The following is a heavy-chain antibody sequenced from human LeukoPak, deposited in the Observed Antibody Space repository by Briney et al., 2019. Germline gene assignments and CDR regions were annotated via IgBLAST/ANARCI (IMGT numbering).Heavy chain of an antibody. Sequence: SETRSLTCSVSAYSISSGYYWGWIGQPPGKGLEWIGSISHSGSTYYNPSLKSRVTISVDTSKNQFSLKLRSLTAADTAVYYCARGQARLGWFDAWGQGTLVTVSS. CDR1: AYSISSGYY. V-gene: IGHV4-38-2*02. CDR2: ISHSGST. CDR3: ARGQARLGWFDA. D-gene: IGHD6-19*01. J-gene: IGHJ5*02.